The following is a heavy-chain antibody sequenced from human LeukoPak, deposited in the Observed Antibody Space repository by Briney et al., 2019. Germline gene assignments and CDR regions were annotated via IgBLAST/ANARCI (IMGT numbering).Heavy chain of an antibody. CDR3: AKDRDYGDTDPYFDC. J-gene: IGHJ4*02. Sequence: GGSLRLSCAASGFTFSSYGFHWVRQAPGQGLEWVAVIWSDGSYKYYADSVKGRFTISRDDSKNTLYLQMNSLRAEDTAVYYCAKDRDYGDTDPYFDCWGQGTLVTVFS. CDR1: GFTFSSYG. CDR2: IWSDGSYK. V-gene: IGHV3-30*02. D-gene: IGHD4-17*01.